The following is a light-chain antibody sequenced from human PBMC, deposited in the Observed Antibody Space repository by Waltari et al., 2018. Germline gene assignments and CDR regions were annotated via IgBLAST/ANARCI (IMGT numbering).Light chain of an antibody. J-gene: IGLJ2*01. V-gene: IGLV2-14*03. CDR2: DVS. CDR1: SSDVGGYNC. Sequence: QSALTQPASVSGSPGQSITISCTGPSSDVGGYNCVSWYQHHPGKAPKLLVFDVSNRPSGASNRFSGSKSGNTASLTIAGLQAGDEADYYCSSKTSSSTVVFGGGTKLTVL. CDR3: SSKTSSSTVV.